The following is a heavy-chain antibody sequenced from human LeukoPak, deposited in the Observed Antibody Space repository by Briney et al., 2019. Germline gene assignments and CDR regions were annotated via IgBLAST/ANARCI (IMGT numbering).Heavy chain of an antibody. Sequence: PGGSLRLSCAVSGFSSSTYAISWVRQSPGKGLEWVSCISDSGDSTYYADSVKGRFTISRDNSKNTLFLQMNSLRADDTAVYHCAKGGTGITDWFDPWGQGALVTVSA. J-gene: IGHJ5*02. D-gene: IGHD1-7*01. CDR1: GFSSSTYA. V-gene: IGHV3-23*01. CDR2: ISDSGDST. CDR3: AKGGTGITDWFDP.